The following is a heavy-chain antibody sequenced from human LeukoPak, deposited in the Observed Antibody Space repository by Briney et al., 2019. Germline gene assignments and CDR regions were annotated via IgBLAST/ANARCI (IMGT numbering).Heavy chain of an antibody. CDR3: AKGRLPVYGVWFDP. D-gene: IGHD3-10*01. Sequence: PGGSLRLSCAASGFTFSYFGMSWVRQAPGKGLEWVSATSGSGDTTYYADSVKGRFSISRDNSKNTLYLQMNSLRTEDTAVYYCAKGRLPVYGVWFDPWGQGTLVTVSS. V-gene: IGHV3-23*01. CDR1: GFTFSYFG. CDR2: TSGSGDTT. J-gene: IGHJ5*02.